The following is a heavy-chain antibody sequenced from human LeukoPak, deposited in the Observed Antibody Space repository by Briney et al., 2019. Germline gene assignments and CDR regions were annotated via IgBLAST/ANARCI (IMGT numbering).Heavy chain of an antibody. CDR1: DDSITMYY. V-gene: IGHV4-59*01. CDR3: ARGRVSSSTWYSTYYYYFYMDV. Sequence: PSETLSLTCSVSDDSITMYYWTWIRQPPGKGLEWIGYVHHTGSTNFNPSLNGRVSISRDTTKNLFSLRLRSVTAADTAVYFRARGRVSSSTWYSTYYYYFYMDVWGKGTTVTVSS. D-gene: IGHD1-1*01. J-gene: IGHJ6*03. CDR2: VHHTGST.